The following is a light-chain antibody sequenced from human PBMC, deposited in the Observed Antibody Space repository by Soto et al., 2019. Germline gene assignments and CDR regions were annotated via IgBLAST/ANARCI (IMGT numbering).Light chain of an antibody. CDR2: DVT. V-gene: IGLV2-14*03. CDR1: SSDVGGYDY. J-gene: IGLJ2*01. CDR3: CSFSIITTRI. Sequence: QSVLTQPASVSGSPGQSITISCTGTSSDVGGYDYVSWYQQHPGKAPKLMIYDVTNRPSGVSTRFSASKSGNTASLTISGLHAEDEADYYCCSFSIITTRIFGGGTKLTVL.